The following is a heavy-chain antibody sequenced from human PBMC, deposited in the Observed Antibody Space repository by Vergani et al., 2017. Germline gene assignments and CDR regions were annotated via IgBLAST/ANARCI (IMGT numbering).Heavy chain of an antibody. J-gene: IGHJ5*02. CDR1: GYSISSGYY. CDR2: IYHSGST. D-gene: IGHD3-16*01. CDR3: AGDSGGYVWGSYEAWFDP. V-gene: IGHV4-38-2*02. Sequence: QVQLQESGPGLVKPSETLSLTCTVSGYSISSGYYWGWIRQPPGKGLEWIGSIYHSGSTYYNPSLKSRVTISVDTSKNHFSLKLSSATAADTAVYYCAGDSGGYVWGSYEAWFDPWGQGTLVTVSS.